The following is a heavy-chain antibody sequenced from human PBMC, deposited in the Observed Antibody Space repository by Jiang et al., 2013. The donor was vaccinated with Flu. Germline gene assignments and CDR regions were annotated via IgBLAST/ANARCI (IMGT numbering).Heavy chain of an antibody. CDR2: ISPYTGNT. Sequence: PGAVSDGLLQDFWLHFTSYGISWVRQAPGQGLEWMGWISPYTGNTNEAQKLQGRVTMTTDTSTNTAYMEMRSLRVDDTAVYYCAGGSPADYGMDVWGQGTTVTVSS. CDR1: LHFTSYG. CDR3: AGGSPADYGMDV. V-gene: IGHV1-18*01. J-gene: IGHJ6*02. D-gene: IGHD3-10*01.